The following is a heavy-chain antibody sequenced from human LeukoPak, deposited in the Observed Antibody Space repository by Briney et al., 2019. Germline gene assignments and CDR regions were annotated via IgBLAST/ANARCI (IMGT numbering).Heavy chain of an antibody. Sequence: ASVKVSCKASGYTFTGYYMHWVRQAPGQGLEWMGWINPNSGGTNYAQKFQGRVTMTRDTSISTAYMELSRLRSDHTAVYYCARDSVDSSGYYHDYWGQGTLVTASS. CDR2: INPNSGGT. J-gene: IGHJ4*02. CDR1: GYTFTGYY. V-gene: IGHV1-2*02. CDR3: ARDSVDSSGYYHDY. D-gene: IGHD3-22*01.